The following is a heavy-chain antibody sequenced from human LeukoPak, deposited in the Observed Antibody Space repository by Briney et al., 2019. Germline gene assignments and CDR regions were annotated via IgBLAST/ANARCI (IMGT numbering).Heavy chain of an antibody. V-gene: IGHV1-2*02. CDR1: GYTFTGYY. CDR3: VTFLPIAIIGTPDS. D-gene: IGHD2/OR15-2a*01. CDR2: INPNSGGT. J-gene: IGHJ4*02. Sequence: ASVKVSCKASGYTFTGYYMHWVRQAPGQGLEWMGWINPNSGGTNYAQRFQGRVTMTRDTSISTAYMELSRLRSDDTAVYYCVTFLPIAIIGTPDSWGQGTLVTVSS.